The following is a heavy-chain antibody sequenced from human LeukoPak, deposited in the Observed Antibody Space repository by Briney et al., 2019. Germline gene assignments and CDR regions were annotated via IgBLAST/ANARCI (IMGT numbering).Heavy chain of an antibody. CDR3: ARAYYGSGSLVWFDP. D-gene: IGHD3-10*01. CDR1: GGSISSSSYY. J-gene: IGHJ5*02. Sequence: SETLSLTCTVSGGSISSSSYYWGWIRQPPGKGLEWIGSIYYSGSTYYNPSLKSRVTISVDTSKNQFSLKLSSVTAADTAVYYCARAYYGSGSLVWFDPWGQGTLVTVSS. V-gene: IGHV4-39*07. CDR2: IYYSGST.